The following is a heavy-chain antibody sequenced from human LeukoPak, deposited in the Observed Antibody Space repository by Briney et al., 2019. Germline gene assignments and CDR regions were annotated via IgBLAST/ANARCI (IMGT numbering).Heavy chain of an antibody. J-gene: IGHJ4*02. CDR3: ARDRTSSGWFFDY. V-gene: IGHV3-33*01. CDR2: IWYDGSNK. Sequence: GGSLRLSCAASGFTFSSYGMHWVRQAPGKGLEWVAVIWYDGSNKYYADSVKGRFTISRDNSKHTLYLQMNSLRAEDTAVYCCARDRTSSGWFFDYLGQGTLVTVSS. CDR1: GFTFSSYG. D-gene: IGHD6-19*01.